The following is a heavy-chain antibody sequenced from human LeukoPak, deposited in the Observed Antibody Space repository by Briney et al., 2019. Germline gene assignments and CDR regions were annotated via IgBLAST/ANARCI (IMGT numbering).Heavy chain of an antibody. CDR1: GFTFSSYG. Sequence: GGSLRLSCAASGFTFSSYGMHWVRQAAGKGLGWEAVIRYDGSNNYYADSVKGRFTISSDNSKNTLYLQMNSLRAEDTAVYYCAREGRRYCSSTSCYGFDYWGQGTLVTVSS. CDR3: AREGRRYCSSTSCYGFDY. D-gene: IGHD2-2*01. CDR2: IRYDGSNN. J-gene: IGHJ4*02. V-gene: IGHV3-33*01.